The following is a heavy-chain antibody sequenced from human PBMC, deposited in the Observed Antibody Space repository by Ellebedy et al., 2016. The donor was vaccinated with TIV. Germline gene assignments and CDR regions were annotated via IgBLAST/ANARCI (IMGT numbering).Heavy chain of an antibody. CDR2: SSGSSLTI. D-gene: IGHD4-17*01. V-gene: IGHV3-48*04. J-gene: IGHJ3*02. CDR1: GFTFAPYA. CDR3: ARDGSYGDYRSPTHAFEM. Sequence: GGSLRLSCAASGFTFAPYAMNWVRQAPGKGLEWISYSSGSSLTIHYADSVKGRFTISRDNAKNSLYLQMSSLTAEDTAVYYCARDGSYGDYRSPTHAFEMWGQGTLVTVSS.